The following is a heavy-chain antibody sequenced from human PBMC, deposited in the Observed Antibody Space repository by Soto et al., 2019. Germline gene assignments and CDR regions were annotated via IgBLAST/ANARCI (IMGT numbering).Heavy chain of an antibody. CDR2: FDPEDGGT. J-gene: IGHJ4*02. CDR1: GYTLTELS. D-gene: IGHD6-19*01. V-gene: IGHV1-24*01. Sequence: ASVKVSCKVSGYTLTELSMHWVRQAPGKWLELMGGFDPEDGGTIYAQKFQGRVTMTEDTSTDTAYMELSSLRSEDTAVYYCATGWSVAGTNYWGQGTLVTVSS. CDR3: ATGWSVAGTNY.